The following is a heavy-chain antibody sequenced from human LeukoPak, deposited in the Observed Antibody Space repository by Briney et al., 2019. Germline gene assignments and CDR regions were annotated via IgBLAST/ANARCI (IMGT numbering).Heavy chain of an antibody. CDR2: ISGGGSST. CDR1: GFTFTFGTYA. CDR3: AKLGCTGTFCYANY. D-gene: IGHD2-2*01. Sequence: PGGSLRLSCTASGFTFTFGTYAMTWVRQAPGKGLEWVSGISGGGSSTYYADSVKGRFTISRDNSKNTLYLQMNSLRAEDTALYYCAKLGCTGTFCYANYWGQGTLVTVSS. V-gene: IGHV3-23*01. J-gene: IGHJ4*02.